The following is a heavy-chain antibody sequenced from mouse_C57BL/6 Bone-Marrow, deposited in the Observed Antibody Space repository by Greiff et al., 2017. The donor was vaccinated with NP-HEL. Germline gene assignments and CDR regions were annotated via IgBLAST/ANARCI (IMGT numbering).Heavy chain of an antibody. Sequence: EVQLVESGGGLVQPGGSLKLSCAASGFTFSDYYMYWVRQTPEKRLEWVAYISNGGGSTYYPDTVKGRFTISRDNAKNTLYLQMSRLKSEDTAMYDCARHPYGGNFDVWGTGTTVTVSS. V-gene: IGHV5-12*01. D-gene: IGHD1-1*01. J-gene: IGHJ1*03. CDR3: ARHPYGGNFDV. CDR1: GFTFSDYY. CDR2: ISNGGGST.